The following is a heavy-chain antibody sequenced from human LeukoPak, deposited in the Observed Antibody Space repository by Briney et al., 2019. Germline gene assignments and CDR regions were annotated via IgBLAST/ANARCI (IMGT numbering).Heavy chain of an antibody. CDR2: ISSSSSYI. CDR1: GFTFSSYS. V-gene: IGHV3-21*01. Sequence: GGSLRLSCAASGFTFSSYSMNWVRQAPGKGLEWVSSISSSSSYIYYADSMKGRFTISRDNAKNSLYLQMNSLRAEDTAVYYCARDRGTMTGTNWFDPWGQGTLVTVSS. D-gene: IGHD1-14*01. J-gene: IGHJ5*02. CDR3: ARDRGTMTGTNWFDP.